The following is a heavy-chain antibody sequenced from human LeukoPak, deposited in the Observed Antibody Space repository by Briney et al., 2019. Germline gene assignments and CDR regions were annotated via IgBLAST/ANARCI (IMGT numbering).Heavy chain of an antibody. CDR2: VSYRGIT. Sequence: PSETLSLTCTVSGGSISIYYWPWVRHPPRRGLEWSRYVSYRGITKFNPSLKSRVTMSVDTSRIQFCLRLNSVTAADTAVYYGARLLAVTGRYYFDYWGQGSLVTVSS. V-gene: IGHV4-59*01. J-gene: IGHJ4*02. CDR3: ARLLAVTGRYYFDY. CDR1: GGSISIYY. D-gene: IGHD4-11*01.